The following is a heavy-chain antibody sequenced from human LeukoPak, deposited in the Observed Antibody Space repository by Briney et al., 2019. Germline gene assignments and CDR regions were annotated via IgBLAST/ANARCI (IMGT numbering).Heavy chain of an antibody. V-gene: IGHV3-23*01. Sequence: GGSLRLSCAASGFTFSSYSMNWVRQAPGKGLEWVSAISGSGGSTYYADSVKGRFTISRDNSKNTLYLQMNSLRAEDTAVYYCAKTHTAGYYDFWSGYYPFDYWGQGTLVTVSS. D-gene: IGHD3-3*01. J-gene: IGHJ4*02. CDR2: ISGSGGST. CDR1: GFTFSSYS. CDR3: AKTHTAGYYDFWSGYYPFDY.